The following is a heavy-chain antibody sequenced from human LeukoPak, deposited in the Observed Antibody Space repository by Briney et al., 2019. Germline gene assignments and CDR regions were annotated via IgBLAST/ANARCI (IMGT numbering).Heavy chain of an antibody. CDR1: GGSISSSSYY. J-gene: IGHJ5*02. D-gene: IGHD2-15*01. CDR3: ARDRVVRVEGVDP. Sequence: SETLSLTCTVSGGSISSSSYYWGWIRQPPGKGLEWIGSIYYSGSTYYNPSLKSRVTISVDTSKNQFSLKLSSVTAADTAVYYCARDRVVRVEGVDPWGQGTLVTVSS. V-gene: IGHV4-39*07. CDR2: IYYSGST.